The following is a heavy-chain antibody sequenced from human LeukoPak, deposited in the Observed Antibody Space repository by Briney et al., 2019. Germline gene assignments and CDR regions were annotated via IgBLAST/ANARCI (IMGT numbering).Heavy chain of an antibody. CDR1: GFTFSIYE. V-gene: IGHV3-48*03. Sequence: PGGSLRLSCAASGFTFSIYEMNWVRQAPGKGMEWVSYISSSGSTIYYADSVKGRFTISRDNAKNSLYLQMNSPRAEDTAVYYCAREAVGADLEGYYYYYMDVWGKGTTVTVSS. CDR3: AREAVGADLEGYYYYYMDV. CDR2: ISSSGSTI. D-gene: IGHD1-26*01. J-gene: IGHJ6*03.